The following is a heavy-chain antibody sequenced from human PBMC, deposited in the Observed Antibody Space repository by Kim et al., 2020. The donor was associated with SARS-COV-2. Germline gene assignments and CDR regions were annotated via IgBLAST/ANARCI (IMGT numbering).Heavy chain of an antibody. Sequence: SETLSLTCTVSGGSISSSSYYWGWIRQPPGKGLEWIGSIYYSGSTYYNPSLKSRVTISVDTSKNQFSLKLSSVTAADTAVYYCARHVERGSDFDYWGQGTLVTVSS. D-gene: IGHD3-10*01. V-gene: IGHV4-39*01. CDR1: GGSISSSSYY. J-gene: IGHJ4*02. CDR3: ARHVERGSDFDY. CDR2: IYYSGST.